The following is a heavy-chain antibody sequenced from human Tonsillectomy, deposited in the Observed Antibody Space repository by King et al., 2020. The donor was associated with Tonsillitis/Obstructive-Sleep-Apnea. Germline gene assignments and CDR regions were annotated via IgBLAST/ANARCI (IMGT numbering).Heavy chain of an antibody. Sequence: QLVQSGAEVKKPGASVKVSCKASGYTFTSYDINWVRQATGQGLEWMGWMNPNSGNTGYAQKFQGRVTMTRNTSISTAYMELSSLRSEDTAVYYCARGQGQLGPSYSSSWYWLRYYYYMDVWGKGTTVTVSS. CDR1: GYTFTSYD. V-gene: IGHV1-8*01. CDR2: MNPNSGNT. J-gene: IGHJ6*03. D-gene: IGHD6-13*01. CDR3: ARGQGQLGPSYSSSWYWLRYYYYMDV.